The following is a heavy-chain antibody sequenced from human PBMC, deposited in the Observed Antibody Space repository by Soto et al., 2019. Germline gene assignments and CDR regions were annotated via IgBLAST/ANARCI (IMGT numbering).Heavy chain of an antibody. Sequence: QVQLVESGGGVVQPGRSLRLSCAASGFTFSSYGVHWXRXAXXKXXXXXALISYDGDNKSYADSVKGRFTISRDNSKXXXXXXXXXXXXXXXXXXXXXXXXXXXXXXXYAMDVWGQGTTVTVSS. CDR3: XXXXXXXXXXXYAMDV. CDR1: GFTFSSYG. V-gene: IGHV3-30*03. J-gene: IGHJ6*02. CDR2: ISYDGDNK.